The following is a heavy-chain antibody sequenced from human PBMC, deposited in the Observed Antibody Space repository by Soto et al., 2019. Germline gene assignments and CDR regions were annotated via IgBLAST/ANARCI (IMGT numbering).Heavy chain of an antibody. CDR1: GYTFTSYG. D-gene: IGHD2-2*01. J-gene: IGHJ5*02. CDR2: ISAYNGNT. V-gene: IGHV1-18*01. Sequence: ASVKVSCKASGYTFTSYGISWVRQAPGQGLEWMGWISAYNGNTNYAQKLQGRVTMTTDTSTSTAYMELRSLRPDDTAVYYCARALYCSSTSCYAEHWFDPWGQGTLVTVSS. CDR3: ARALYCSSTSCYAEHWFDP.